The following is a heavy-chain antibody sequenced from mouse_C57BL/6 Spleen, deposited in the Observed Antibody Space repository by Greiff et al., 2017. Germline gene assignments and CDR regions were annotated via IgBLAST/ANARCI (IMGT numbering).Heavy chain of an antibody. J-gene: IGHJ3*01. Sequence: QVQLQQSGAELVKPGASVKISCKASGYAFSSYWMNWVKQRPGKGLEWIGQIYPGDGDTNYNGKFKGKATLTADKSSSTAYMQLSSLTSEDSAVYFCAREGIYYGQTFAYWGQGTLVTVSA. CDR3: AREGIYYGQTFAY. D-gene: IGHD2-1*01. CDR1: GYAFSSYW. CDR2: IYPGDGDT. V-gene: IGHV1-80*01.